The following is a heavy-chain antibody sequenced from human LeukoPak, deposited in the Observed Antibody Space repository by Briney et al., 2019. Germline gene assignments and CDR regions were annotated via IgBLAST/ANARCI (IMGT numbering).Heavy chain of an antibody. V-gene: IGHV3-13*01. J-gene: IGHJ6*02. CDR3: ARALADILTGQSNYGMDV. CDR2: IGTAGDT. CDR1: GFTFSSYD. D-gene: IGHD3-9*01. Sequence: GGSLRLSCAASGFTFSSYDMHWVRHATGKGLVLVSAIGTAGDTYYPGSVKGRFTISRENAKNSLYLQMNSLRAGDTAVYYCARALADILTGQSNYGMDVWGQGTTVTVSS.